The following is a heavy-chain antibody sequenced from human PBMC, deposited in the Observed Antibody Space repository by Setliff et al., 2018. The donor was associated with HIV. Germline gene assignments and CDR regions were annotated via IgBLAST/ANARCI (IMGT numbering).Heavy chain of an antibody. J-gene: IGHJ4*02. V-gene: IGHV1-2*02. CDR3: ARPGRSGVFDY. CDR2: IYPNTGGT. Sequence: ASVKVSCKASGGTFSSYAFNWVRQAPGQGLEWMGWIYPNTGGTNYAQKFQGRVTMTRDTSISTAYMELSRLRSEDTAVYYCARPGRSGVFDYWGQGTLVTVSS. D-gene: IGHD1-26*01. CDR1: GGTFSSYA.